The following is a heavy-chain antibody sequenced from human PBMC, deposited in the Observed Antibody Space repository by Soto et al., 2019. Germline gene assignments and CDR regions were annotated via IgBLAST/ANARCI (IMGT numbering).Heavy chain of an antibody. Sequence: PSETLSLTCAVYGGSFSGYYWSWIRQPPWKGLEWIGEINHSGSTNYNPSLKSRVTISVDTSKNQFSLKLSSVTAADTAVYYCARARGVVVPAATHPGSGSGYQNFDYWGQGTLVTVSS. D-gene: IGHD2-2*01. CDR3: ARARGVVVPAATHPGSGSGYQNFDY. CDR1: GGSFSGYY. J-gene: IGHJ4*02. V-gene: IGHV4-34*01. CDR2: INHSGST.